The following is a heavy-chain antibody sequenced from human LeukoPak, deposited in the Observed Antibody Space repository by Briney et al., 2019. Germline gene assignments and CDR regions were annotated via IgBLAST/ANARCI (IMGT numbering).Heavy chain of an antibody. D-gene: IGHD3-9*01. CDR1: GYTFTSYA. V-gene: IGHV1-2*02. CDR2: INPNSGGT. J-gene: IGHJ3*02. CDR3: ARASSVLRYFDWLISNNGDAFDI. Sequence: ASVTVSCKASGYTFTSYAINWVRQAPGQGLEWMGWINPNSGGTNYAQKFQGRVTMTRDTSISTAYMELSRLRSDDTAVYYCARASSVLRYFDWLISNNGDAFDIWGQGTMVTVSS.